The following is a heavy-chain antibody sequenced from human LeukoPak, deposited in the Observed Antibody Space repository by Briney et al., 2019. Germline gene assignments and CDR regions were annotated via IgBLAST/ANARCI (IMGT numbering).Heavy chain of an antibody. CDR1: GFTFSSYS. V-gene: IGHV3-21*06. Sequence: GGSLSLSCAASGFTFSSYSMNWVRQAPGKGLEWVSSISSGSTYIHYADSVKGRFTISRDNAKNSLYLQMNSLRAEDTAVYYCARPIVADFYYGLDVWGKGTTVTVSS. D-gene: IGHD6-13*01. J-gene: IGHJ6*04. CDR3: ARPIVADFYYGLDV. CDR2: ISSGSTYI.